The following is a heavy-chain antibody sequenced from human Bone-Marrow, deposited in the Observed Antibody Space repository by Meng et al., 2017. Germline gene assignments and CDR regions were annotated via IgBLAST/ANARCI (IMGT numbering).Heavy chain of an antibody. CDR3: ARDLGVWPWREDYFDY. CDR2: INSDGSST. Sequence: GESLKISCAASGFTFSSYWMHWVRQAPGKGLVWVSRINSDGSSTSYADSVKGRFTISRDNAKNTLYLQMNGLRAEDTAVYYCARDLGVWPWREDYFDYWGQGTLVPVSS. CDR1: GFTFSSYW. D-gene: IGHD3-10*01. J-gene: IGHJ4*02. V-gene: IGHV3-74*01.